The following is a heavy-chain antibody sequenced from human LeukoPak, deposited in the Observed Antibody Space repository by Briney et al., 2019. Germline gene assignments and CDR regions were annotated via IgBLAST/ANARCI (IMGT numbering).Heavy chain of an antibody. J-gene: IGHJ4*02. V-gene: IGHV3-9*01. CDR2: ISWNSGSI. CDR1: GFTFSSYS. D-gene: IGHD6-19*01. CDR3: AKDIAPLIAVAEGRYFDY. Sequence: GGSLRLSCAASGFTFSSYSMNWVRQAPGKGLEWVSGISWNSGSIGYADSVKGRFTISRDNAKNSLYLQMNSLRAEDTALYYCAKDIAPLIAVAEGRYFDYWGQGTLVTVSS.